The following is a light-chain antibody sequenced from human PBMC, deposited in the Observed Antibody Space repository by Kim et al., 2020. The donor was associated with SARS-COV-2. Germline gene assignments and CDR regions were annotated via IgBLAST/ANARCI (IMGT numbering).Light chain of an antibody. CDR3: QQRSHWVT. V-gene: IGKV3-11*01. Sequence: EIVLTQSPATLSLSPGERATLSCRASQSVSSYLAWYQQKPGQAPRLLIYDTSNRATGIPARFSASRSGTDFTLTISSLEPEDFAVYYCQQRSHWVTSAGVTKLDIK. J-gene: IGKJ4*01. CDR2: DTS. CDR1: QSVSSY.